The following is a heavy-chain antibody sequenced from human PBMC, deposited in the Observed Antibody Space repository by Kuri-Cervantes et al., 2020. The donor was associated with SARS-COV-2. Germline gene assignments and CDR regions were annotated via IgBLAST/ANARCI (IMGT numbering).Heavy chain of an antibody. CDR1: GGSISAETYY. CDR3: ARGRGYHDSSGYYFDS. J-gene: IGHJ4*02. Sequence: SETLSLTCTVSGGSISAETYYWSWVRQPAGKGLEWIGRIYSSGNTNYNPSLKSRVTISEDTSRNQFSLKLTSVTAADTAVYFCARGRGYHDSSGYYFDSWGQGILVTVSS. D-gene: IGHD3-22*01. CDR2: IYSSGNT. V-gene: IGHV4-61*02.